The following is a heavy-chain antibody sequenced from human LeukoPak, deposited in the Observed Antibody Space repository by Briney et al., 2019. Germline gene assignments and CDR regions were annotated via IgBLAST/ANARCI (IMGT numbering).Heavy chain of an antibody. CDR2: ISGSGGSA. D-gene: IGHD3-22*01. V-gene: IGHV3-23*01. CDR1: GFTFNNYA. Sequence: GGSLRLSCAASGFTFNNYAINWVRQAPGKGLEWVSAISGSGGSAYHADSVKGRFTVSRDNSKNTVYLQMNSLRADDTAVYHCAKDPYDSSGHDQGAYWGQGTLVAVSS. J-gene: IGHJ4*02. CDR3: AKDPYDSSGHDQGAY.